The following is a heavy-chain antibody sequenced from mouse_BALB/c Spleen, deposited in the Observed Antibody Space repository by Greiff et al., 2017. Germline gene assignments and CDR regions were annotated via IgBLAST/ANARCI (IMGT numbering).Heavy chain of an antibody. D-gene: IGHD4-1*01. CDR3: ATRKGTGYYFDY. J-gene: IGHJ2*01. V-gene: IGHV1S29*02. Sequence: EVKLVESGPELVKPGASVKISCKASGYTFTDYNMHWVKQSHGKSLEWIGYIYPYNGGTGYNQKFKSKATLTVDNSSSTAYMELRSLTSEDSAVYYCATRKGTGYYFDYWGQGTTLTVSS. CDR1: GYTFTDYN. CDR2: IYPYNGGT.